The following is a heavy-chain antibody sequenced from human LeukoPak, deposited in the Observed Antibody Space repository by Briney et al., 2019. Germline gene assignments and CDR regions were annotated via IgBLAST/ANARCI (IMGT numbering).Heavy chain of an antibody. CDR2: MNPNSGNT. Sequence: ASVKVSCKASGGTFSSYAINWVRQATGQGLEWMGWMNPNSGNTGYAQKFQGRVTITRNTSISTAYMELSSLRSEDTAVYYCARGYSYGSPFDYWGQGTLVTVSS. J-gene: IGHJ4*02. D-gene: IGHD5-18*01. CDR1: GGTFSSYA. CDR3: ARGYSYGSPFDY. V-gene: IGHV1-8*03.